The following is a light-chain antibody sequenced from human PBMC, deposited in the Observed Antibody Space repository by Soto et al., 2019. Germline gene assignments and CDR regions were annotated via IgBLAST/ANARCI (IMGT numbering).Light chain of an antibody. CDR2: DAS. Sequence: EIVLTQSPGTLSLSPVERATLSCRSSQSVSSTYLAWYQQKPGQAPRLLIYDASNRATGIPARFSGSGSGTDFTLTISSLEPEDFAVYYCQQYNNWPLITFGQGTRLEIK. CDR3: QQYNNWPLIT. V-gene: IGKV3-11*01. J-gene: IGKJ5*01. CDR1: QSVSSTY.